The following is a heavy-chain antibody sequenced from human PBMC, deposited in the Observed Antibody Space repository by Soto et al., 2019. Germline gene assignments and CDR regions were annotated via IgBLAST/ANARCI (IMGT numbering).Heavy chain of an antibody. V-gene: IGHV3-30*02. CDR3: AKDDAGIAATGTGFDY. Sequence: PGGSLRLSCAASGFTFTNYAMHWVRQAPGKGLEWVAVIWFDGSNQNYGDSVKGRFTISRDNFKNTPYLQMNNLRTEDTAVYYCAKDDAGIAATGTGFDYWGQGTLVTVSS. D-gene: IGHD6-13*01. CDR2: IWFDGSNQ. CDR1: GFTFTNYA. J-gene: IGHJ4*02.